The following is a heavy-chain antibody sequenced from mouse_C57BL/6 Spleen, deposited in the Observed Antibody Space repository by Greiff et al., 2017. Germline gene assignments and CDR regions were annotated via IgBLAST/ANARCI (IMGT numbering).Heavy chain of an antibody. CDR1: GYAFSSSW. V-gene: IGHV1-82*01. J-gene: IGHJ2*01. CDR2: IYPGDGDT. Sequence: QVQLQQSGPELVKPGASVKISCKASGYAFSSSWMNWVKQRPGKGLGWIGRIYPGDGDTNYNWKFKGKATLTADKSSSTAYMQLSSLTSEDSAVYFCAREITTVVAFDYWGQGTTLTVSS. CDR3: AREITTVVAFDY. D-gene: IGHD1-1*01.